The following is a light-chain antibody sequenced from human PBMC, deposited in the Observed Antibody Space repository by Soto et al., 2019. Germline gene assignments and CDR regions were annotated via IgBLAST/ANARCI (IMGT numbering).Light chain of an antibody. CDR2: RAT. CDR1: QNIDTY. J-gene: IGKJ4*01. CDR3: QQSFNTPLT. V-gene: IGKV1-39*01. Sequence: DIQMTQSPSSLSTFVGDRVTITCRTSQNIDTYLNWFQQKPGKAPSLLIYRATSLKSGAPSRFSGSGSGTDFTLTINSLQPEDFATYYCQQSFNTPLTFGGGTKVDIK.